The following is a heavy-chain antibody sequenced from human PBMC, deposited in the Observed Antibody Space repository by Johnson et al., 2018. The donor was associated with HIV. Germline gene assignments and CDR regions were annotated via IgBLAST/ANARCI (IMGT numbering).Heavy chain of an antibody. CDR2: ISYDGSNK. CDR3: AREDTAVVIKRAFDI. V-gene: IGHV3-30-3*01. Sequence: QVQLVESGGGLVQPGGSLRLSCAASGFTFSSYSMHWVRQAPGKGLEWVAVISYDGSNKYYADSVKGRFTISRDNSKNTLYLQMNSLRAEDTAVYYCAREDTAVVIKRAFDIWGQGTMVTVSS. J-gene: IGHJ3*02. CDR1: GFTFSSYS. D-gene: IGHD5-18*01.